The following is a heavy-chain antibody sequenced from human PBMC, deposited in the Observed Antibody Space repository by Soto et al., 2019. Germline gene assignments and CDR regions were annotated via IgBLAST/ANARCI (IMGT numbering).Heavy chain of an antibody. D-gene: IGHD4-17*01. CDR1: GFSFSPSAVG. J-gene: IGHJ5*02. V-gene: IGHV2-5*01. Sequence: GSGPTLVNPTQTLTLTCTFSGFSFSPSAVGVGWIRQPPGKALEWLALIFWNDDKRYSPSLKSRLTITKDTSKNQVVLTMTKMDPVDTATYYCAHRGYGNYPRDNWFDPWGQGTMVTVSS. CDR3: AHRGYGNYPRDNWFDP. CDR2: IFWNDDK.